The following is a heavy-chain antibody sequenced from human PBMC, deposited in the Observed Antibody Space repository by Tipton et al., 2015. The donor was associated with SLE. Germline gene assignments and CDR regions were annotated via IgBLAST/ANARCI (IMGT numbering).Heavy chain of an antibody. CDR3: AKDSLSNYYGSGRDTMDV. J-gene: IGHJ6*02. CDR2: ISWNSANI. V-gene: IGHV3-9*01. CDR1: GFTFDDYA. Sequence: SLRLSCVASGFTFDDYALHWVRQAPGKGLEWVSGISWNSANIGYADSVRGRFTISRDNAKNSLYLQMINLRADDTALYYCAKDSLSNYYGSGRDTMDVWGQGTTVTVSS. D-gene: IGHD3-10*01.